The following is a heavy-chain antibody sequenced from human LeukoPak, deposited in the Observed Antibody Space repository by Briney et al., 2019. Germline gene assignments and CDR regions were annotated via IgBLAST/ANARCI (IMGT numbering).Heavy chain of an antibody. D-gene: IGHD3-10*01. CDR3: AKADRGWGVITKD. J-gene: IGHJ4*02. Sequence: PGGSLRLSCAASGFTFSDYAMSWVRQAPGEGLEWVSAIGGSSDYTYYAEYVKGRFTISRDNSKETLYLQMNSLRAEDTAVYYCAKADRGWGVITKDWGQGTLVTVSS. CDR1: GFTFSDYA. CDR2: IGGSSDYT. V-gene: IGHV3-23*01.